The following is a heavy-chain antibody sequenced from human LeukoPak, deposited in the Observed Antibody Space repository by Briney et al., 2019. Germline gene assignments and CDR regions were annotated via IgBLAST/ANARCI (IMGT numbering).Heavy chain of an antibody. J-gene: IGHJ6*02. V-gene: IGHV3-33*08. CDR1: GFTFSSYA. Sequence: GGSLRLSCAASGFTFSSYAMSWVRQAPGKGLEWVAVIWYDGSNKYYADSVKGRFTISRDNSKNTLYLQMNSLRAEDTAVYYCARDRLQLWPRTNYYYYYGMDVWGQGTTVTVSS. CDR3: ARDRLQLWPRTNYYYYYGMDV. D-gene: IGHD5-18*01. CDR2: IWYDGSNK.